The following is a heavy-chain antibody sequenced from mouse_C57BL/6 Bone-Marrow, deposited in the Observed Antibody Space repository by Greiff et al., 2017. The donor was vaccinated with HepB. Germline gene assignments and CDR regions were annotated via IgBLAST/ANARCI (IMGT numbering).Heavy chain of an antibody. CDR3: ASEGELFYWYFEV. Sequence: QVQLQQPGAELVMPGASVKLSCKASGYTFTSYWMHWVKQRPGQGLEWIGEIDPSDSYTNYNQKFKGKSTLTVDKSSSTAYMQLSSLTSEDSAVYYCASEGELFYWYFEVWGTGTTVTVSS. J-gene: IGHJ1*03. V-gene: IGHV1-69*01. CDR1: GYTFTSYW. CDR2: IDPSDSYT.